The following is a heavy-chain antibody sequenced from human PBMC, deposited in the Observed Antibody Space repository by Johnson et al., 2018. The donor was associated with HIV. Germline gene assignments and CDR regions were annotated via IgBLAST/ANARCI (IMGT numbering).Heavy chain of an antibody. Sequence: VQLVESGGGLVQPGGSLRLSCAASGFTVSSNYMSWVRQAPGKGLEWVSVIYSGGSTYYADSVKGRFTISRDNSKNTLYLQMNSLRAEDTAVYYCARDPTCPSPGAFDIWGQGTMVTVSS. CDR1: GFTVSSNY. V-gene: IGHV3-66*01. J-gene: IGHJ3*02. CDR3: ARDPTCPSPGAFDI. CDR2: IYSGGST.